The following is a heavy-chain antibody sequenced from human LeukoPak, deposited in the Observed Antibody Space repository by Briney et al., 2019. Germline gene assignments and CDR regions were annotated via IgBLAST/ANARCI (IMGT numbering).Heavy chain of an antibody. V-gene: IGHV4-59*01. Sequence: SETLSLTCTVSGGSISSYYWSWIRQPPGKGREWIGYIYYSGSTNYDPSLKSRVTISVDTSKNQFSLKLSSVTAADTAVYYCARVWAATTDWYFDLWGRGTLVTVSS. D-gene: IGHD5-24*01. CDR1: GGSISSYY. CDR2: IYYSGST. CDR3: ARVWAATTDWYFDL. J-gene: IGHJ2*01.